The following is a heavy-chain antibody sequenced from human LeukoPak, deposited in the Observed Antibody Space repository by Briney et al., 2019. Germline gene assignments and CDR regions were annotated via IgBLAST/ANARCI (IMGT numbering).Heavy chain of an antibody. Sequence: SETLSLTCAVYGGSFSGYYWSWIRQPPGKGLEWIGEINHSGSTNYNPSLKSRVTISVDTSKNQFSLKLSSVTAADTAVYYCARAAWNEDYFDYWGQGTLVTVSS. CDR1: GGSFSGYY. V-gene: IGHV4-34*01. CDR2: INHSGST. D-gene: IGHD1-1*01. J-gene: IGHJ4*02. CDR3: ARAAWNEDYFDY.